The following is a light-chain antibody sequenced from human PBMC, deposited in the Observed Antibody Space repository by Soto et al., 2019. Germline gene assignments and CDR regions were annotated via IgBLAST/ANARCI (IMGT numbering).Light chain of an antibody. CDR1: NSNIGAGYD. V-gene: IGLV1-40*01. CDR3: QSYDRSLSGGV. J-gene: IGLJ2*01. CDR2: GNT. Sequence: QSVLTQPPSVSGAPGQRVTISCTGSNSNIGAGYDVHWYQQLPGTAPKLLIYGNTNRPSGVPDRFSGSKSGTSASLAITGLQAEDEADYYCQSYDRSLSGGVFGGGTKLTVL.